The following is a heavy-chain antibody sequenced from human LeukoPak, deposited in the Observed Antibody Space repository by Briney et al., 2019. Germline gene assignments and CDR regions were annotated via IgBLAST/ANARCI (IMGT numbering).Heavy chain of an antibody. V-gene: IGHV3-53*01. CDR1: GLTFTSNH. CDR2: IYTGGIT. Sequence: GGSLRLSCAASGLTFTSNHMAWVRQAPGKGLEWVSVIYTGGITYYSDSVSGRFTISRDDSKNTALLLMNSLRAEDTAVYYCASGGLGARKYYSDPFHYWGQGTLVTVSS. CDR3: ASGGLGARKYYSDPFHY. J-gene: IGHJ4*02. D-gene: IGHD3-10*01.